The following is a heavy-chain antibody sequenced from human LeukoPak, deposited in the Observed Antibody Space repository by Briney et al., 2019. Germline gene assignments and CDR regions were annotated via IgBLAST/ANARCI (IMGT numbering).Heavy chain of an antibody. CDR3: ARSDHYHDNSGYDV. D-gene: IGHD3-22*01. V-gene: IGHV3-74*01. Sequence: PGGSLRLSCAASGFTFSSYWMHWVRQAPGKGLVWLSRIDSFGSSKNYADSVRGRFTISRDNAKNTLYLQMSSLRADDTAVYYCARSDHYHDNSGYDVWGQGTLATVSS. CDR1: GFTFSSYW. CDR2: IDSFGSSK. J-gene: IGHJ4*02.